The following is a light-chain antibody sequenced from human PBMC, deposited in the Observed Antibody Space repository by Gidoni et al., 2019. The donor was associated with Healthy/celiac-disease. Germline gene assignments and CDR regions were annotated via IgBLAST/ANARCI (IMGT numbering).Light chain of an antibody. V-gene: IGLV2-14*01. Sequence: QSALTQPASVSGSPGQSITISCTGTSSDVGGYNYVSWYQQHPGKAPKLMIYDVSNRPSWVSNRFSCSKSGNTASLTISGLQAEDEADYYYSSDTSSSTLDVFGTGTKVTVL. CDR1: SSDVGGYNY. CDR2: DVS. J-gene: IGLJ1*01. CDR3: SSDTSSSTLDV.